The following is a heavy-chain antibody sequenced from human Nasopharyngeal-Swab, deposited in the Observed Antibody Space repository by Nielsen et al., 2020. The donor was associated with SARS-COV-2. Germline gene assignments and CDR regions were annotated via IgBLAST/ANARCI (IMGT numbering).Heavy chain of an antibody. V-gene: IGHV3-21*06. D-gene: IGHD4-17*01. CDR1: GFTFSTYS. Sequence: GESLKISCVASGFTFSTYSMIWVRQAPGKGLEWVSSISSTSTYIYYADSVKGRFTISRDKSKNSLSLRMNSLRAEDTAVYYCARASGYGEGAFDIWGQGTMVTVSS. CDR3: ARASGYGEGAFDI. J-gene: IGHJ3*02. CDR2: ISSTSTYI.